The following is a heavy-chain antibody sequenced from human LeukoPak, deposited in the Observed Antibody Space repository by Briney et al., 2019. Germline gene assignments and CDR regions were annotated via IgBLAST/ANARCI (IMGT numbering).Heavy chain of an antibody. V-gene: IGHV1-8*01. J-gene: IGHJ6*02. D-gene: IGHD2-2*02. CDR1: GYTFTSYD. Sequence: GASVRVSCKASGYTFTSYDINWGREAPGEGVEWMGWMNPNRGNTGYAQKFQGRVTMTRNTSISTAYMELSSLRSEDTAVYYCARAVVVVPAAIMGIYYYYGMDVWGQGTTVTVSS. CDR2: MNPNRGNT. CDR3: ARAVVVVPAAIMGIYYYYGMDV.